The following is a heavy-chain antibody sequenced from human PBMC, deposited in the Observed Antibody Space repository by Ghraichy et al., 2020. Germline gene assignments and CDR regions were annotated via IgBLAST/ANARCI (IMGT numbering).Heavy chain of an antibody. V-gene: IGHV3-23*01. CDR2: ISGSGGST. CDR3: AKDLVFGATPHGVNEDY. J-gene: IGHJ4*02. Sequence: GGSLRLSCVASGFTFSSYAMSWVRQAPGKGLEWVSAISGSGGSTYYADSVKGRFTISRDNSKNTLYLQMNSLRAEDTAVYYCAKDLVFGATPHGVNEDYWGQGTLVTVSS. CDR1: GFTFSSYA. D-gene: IGHD5/OR15-5a*01.